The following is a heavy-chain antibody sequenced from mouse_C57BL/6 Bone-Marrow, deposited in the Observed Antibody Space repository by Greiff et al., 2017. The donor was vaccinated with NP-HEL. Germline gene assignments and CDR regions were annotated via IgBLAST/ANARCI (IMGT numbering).Heavy chain of an antibody. J-gene: IGHJ2*01. Sequence: QVQLQQSGAELVKPGASVKMSCKASGYTFTSYWITWVKPRPGQGLEWIGDLYPGSGSTNYNEKFKSKATLTVDTSSSTAYMQLSSLTSEDSAVYYCARWGNWDFDYWGQGTTLTVSS. V-gene: IGHV1-55*01. CDR2: LYPGSGST. CDR3: ARWGNWDFDY. D-gene: IGHD4-1*02. CDR1: GYTFTSYW.